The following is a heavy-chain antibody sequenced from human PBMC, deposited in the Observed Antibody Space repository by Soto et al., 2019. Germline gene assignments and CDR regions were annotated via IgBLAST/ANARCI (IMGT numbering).Heavy chain of an antibody. J-gene: IGHJ6*03. CDR3: ARVISGYGNYYYYMDV. Sequence: PGESLKISCKGSGYSFTSYWIGWVRQMPGKGLEWMGIIYPGDSDTRYSPSFQGQVTISADKSISTAYLQWSSLKASDTAMYYCARVISGYGNYYYYMDVWGKGTTVTVS. V-gene: IGHV5-51*01. CDR2: IYPGDSDT. D-gene: IGHD5-12*01. CDR1: GYSFTSYW.